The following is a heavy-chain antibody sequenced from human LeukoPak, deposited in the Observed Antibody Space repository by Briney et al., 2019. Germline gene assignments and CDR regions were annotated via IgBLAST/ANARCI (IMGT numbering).Heavy chain of an antibody. CDR1: EFTFSSYS. CDR3: TTGQYYDFWRGYLDY. J-gene: IGHJ4*02. D-gene: IGHD3-3*01. CDR2: IKSKTDGGTK. Sequence: GGSLRLSCAASEFTFSSYSMNWVRQAPGKGLEWVGRIKSKTDGGTKDYAAPVQGRFTISRANSKNTLYLQMNSLKPEDTAVYYCTTGQYYDFWRGYLDYWGQGTLVTGSS. V-gene: IGHV3-15*01.